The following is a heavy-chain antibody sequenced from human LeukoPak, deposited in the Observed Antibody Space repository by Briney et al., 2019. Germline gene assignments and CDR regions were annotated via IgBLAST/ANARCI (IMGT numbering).Heavy chain of an antibody. CDR1: GFIFSSYA. V-gene: IGHV3-23*01. CDR2: ISGSGGSI. J-gene: IGHJ3*02. D-gene: IGHD1-14*01. Sequence: GGSLRLSCATSGFIFSSYAMSWVRQAPGRGLEWVSSISGSGGSIYYADSVKGRFTISRDNSKNTLYLQMNSLRAEDTAVYYCARDSGTLDAFDIWGQGTMVTVSS. CDR3: ARDSGTLDAFDI.